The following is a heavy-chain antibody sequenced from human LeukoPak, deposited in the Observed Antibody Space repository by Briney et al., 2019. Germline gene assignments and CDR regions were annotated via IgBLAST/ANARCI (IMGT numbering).Heavy chain of an antibody. Sequence: GGSLRLSCAASGFTFSSYSMNWVRQAPGEGLEWVSSTSSSSSYIYYADSVKGRFTISRDNAKNSLYLQMNSLRAEDTAVYYCASQTCSGGSCDHFDYWGQGTLVTVSS. CDR3: ASQTCSGGSCDHFDY. J-gene: IGHJ4*02. CDR2: TSSSSSYI. V-gene: IGHV3-21*01. CDR1: GFTFSSYS. D-gene: IGHD2-15*01.